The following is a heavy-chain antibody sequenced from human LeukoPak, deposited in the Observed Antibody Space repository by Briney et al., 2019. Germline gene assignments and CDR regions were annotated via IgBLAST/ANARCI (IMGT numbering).Heavy chain of an antibody. CDR1: GYTFTSYD. CDR3: ARPLGYCSSTSCSGALDYYGMDV. V-gene: IGHV1-8*01. D-gene: IGHD2-2*01. J-gene: IGHJ6*02. CDR2: MNPNSGNT. Sequence: WASVKVSCKASGYTFTSYDINWVRQATGQGLEWMGWMNPNSGNTGYAQKFQGRVTMTRNTSISTAYMELSSLRSEDTAVYYCARPLGYCSSTSCSGALDYYGMDVWGQGTTVTVSS.